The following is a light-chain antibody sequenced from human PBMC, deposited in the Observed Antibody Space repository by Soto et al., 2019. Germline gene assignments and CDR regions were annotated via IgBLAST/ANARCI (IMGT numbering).Light chain of an antibody. Sequence: EIVLTQSPATLSLSPGEKATLPCRARRGVAGYLAWFQQNPGQAPRLLIYDASNRATGIPARFSGSGSGTDFTLTISSLEPEDFAVYYCQQRSNWQRTFGQGTKVEIK. CDR2: DAS. J-gene: IGKJ1*01. V-gene: IGKV3-11*01. CDR1: RGVAGY. CDR3: QQRSNWQRT.